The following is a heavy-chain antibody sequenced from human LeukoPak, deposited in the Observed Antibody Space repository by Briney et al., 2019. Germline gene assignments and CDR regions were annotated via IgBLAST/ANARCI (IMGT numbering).Heavy chain of an antibody. Sequence: PSETLSLTCTVSGGSISSSSYYWGWIRQPPGKGLEWIGSIYYSGSTYYNPSLKSRVTISVDTSKNQFSLKLSSVTAADTAVYYCARTYGSGSYPLDYWGQGTLVTVSS. CDR3: ARTYGSGSYPLDY. J-gene: IGHJ4*02. CDR2: IYYSGST. CDR1: GGSISSSSYY. D-gene: IGHD3-10*01. V-gene: IGHV4-39*07.